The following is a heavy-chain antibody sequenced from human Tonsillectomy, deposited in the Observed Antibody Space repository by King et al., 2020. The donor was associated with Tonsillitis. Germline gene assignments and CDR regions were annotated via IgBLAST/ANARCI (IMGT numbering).Heavy chain of an antibody. Sequence: VQLVQSGSELKKPGASVKVSCKASGYTFTYYAMNWVRQAPGQGLEWMGWINTNTGNPTYAQGFTGRFIFSSDISVSTAYLQISSLKAEDAAVYYCARDFYYGSGSYERYGMDVWGQGTTVTVSS. V-gene: IGHV7-4-1*02. CDR1: GYTFTYYA. D-gene: IGHD3-10*01. CDR3: ARDFYYGSGSYERYGMDV. J-gene: IGHJ6*02. CDR2: INTNTGNP.